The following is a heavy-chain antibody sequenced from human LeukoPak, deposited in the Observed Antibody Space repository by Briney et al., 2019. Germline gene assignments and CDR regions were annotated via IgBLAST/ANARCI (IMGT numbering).Heavy chain of an antibody. Sequence: PGGSPRLSCAAPRFTFRSYSMKWVRQAPGKGLEGVSSISSSSSYIYYADSVKGRFTISRDNAKNSLYLQMNSLRAEDTALYYCAKASSILYDAFDIWGQGTMVTVSS. CDR1: RFTFRSYS. CDR2: ISSSSSYI. CDR3: AKASSILYDAFDI. V-gene: IGHV3-21*04. J-gene: IGHJ3*02. D-gene: IGHD3-10*01.